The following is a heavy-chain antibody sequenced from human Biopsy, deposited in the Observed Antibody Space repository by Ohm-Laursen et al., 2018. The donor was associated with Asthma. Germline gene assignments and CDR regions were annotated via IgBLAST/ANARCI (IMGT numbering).Heavy chain of an antibody. CDR2: IYYSGGT. D-gene: IGHD2-15*01. CDR3: ARDRNYCSDGTCVHYYGVDV. Sequence: TLSLTCRVSGFSLSSGGYYWSWIRHHPGKGLEWIGNIYYSGGTYYNPSLQSRATISIDTSMSQFSLELKSVTAADTAVYYCARDRNYCSDGTCVHYYGVDVWGPGTTVTVSS. V-gene: IGHV4-31*02. CDR1: GFSLSSGGYY. J-gene: IGHJ6*02.